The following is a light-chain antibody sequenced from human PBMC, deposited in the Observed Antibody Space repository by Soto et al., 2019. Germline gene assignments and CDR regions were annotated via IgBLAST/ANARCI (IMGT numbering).Light chain of an antibody. V-gene: IGLV2-14*01. Sequence: QSALTQPASVSGSPGQSITISCTGTSSDVGGYNYVSWYQQHPGKAPKLMIYEVSNRPSGVSNRFSGSKSGNTASLTISGLQAEDEDDYYCSSYPSSSTLVFGGGTKVTVL. CDR1: SSDVGGYNY. J-gene: IGLJ2*01. CDR2: EVS. CDR3: SSYPSSSTLV.